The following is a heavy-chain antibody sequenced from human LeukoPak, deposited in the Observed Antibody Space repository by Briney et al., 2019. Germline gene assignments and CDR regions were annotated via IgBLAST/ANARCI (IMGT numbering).Heavy chain of an antibody. CDR2: ISYDGSNK. J-gene: IGHJ3*02. CDR1: GFTFSSYA. Sequence: GGSLRLSCAASGFTFSSYAMRWVRQAPGKGLEWVAVISYDGSNKYYADSVKGRFTISRDNSKNTLYLQMNSLSAEDTAVYYCARGTVTSDAFDIWGQGTMVTVSS. V-gene: IGHV3-30-3*01. CDR3: ARGTVTSDAFDI. D-gene: IGHD4-17*01.